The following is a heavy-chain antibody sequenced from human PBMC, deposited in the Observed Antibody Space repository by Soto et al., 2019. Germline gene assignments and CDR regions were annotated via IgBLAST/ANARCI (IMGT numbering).Heavy chain of an antibody. Sequence: KASGGTFSSYAISWVRQAPGQGLEWMGRIIPIFGTANYTQKIQGRDTITADESTSTAYMELSSMRSEDTAVYYCARDSSGYYYYYWGQGTLVTVSS. D-gene: IGHD3-22*01. J-gene: IGHJ4*02. V-gene: IGHV1-69*15. CDR1: GGTFSSYA. CDR3: ARDSSGYYYYY. CDR2: IIPIFGTA.